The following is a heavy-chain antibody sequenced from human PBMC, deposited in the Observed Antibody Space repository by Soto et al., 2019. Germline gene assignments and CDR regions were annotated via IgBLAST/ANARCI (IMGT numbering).Heavy chain of an antibody. V-gene: IGHV4-59*08. Sequence: SETLSLTCTVSGGSISSYYWSWIRQPPGKGLEWIGYIYYSGSTNYNPSLKSRVTISVDTSKNQFSLKLSSVTAADTAVYYCARHVHQPVTSFDYWGQGTLVTVSS. CDR1: GGSISSYY. D-gene: IGHD1-1*01. J-gene: IGHJ4*02. CDR2: IYYSGST. CDR3: ARHVHQPVTSFDY.